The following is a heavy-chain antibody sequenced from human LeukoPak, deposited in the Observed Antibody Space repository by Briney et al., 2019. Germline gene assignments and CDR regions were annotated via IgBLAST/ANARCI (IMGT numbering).Heavy chain of an antibody. CDR1: GFTVSSNY. Sequence: GGSLRLSCAASGFTVSSNYMSWVRQAPGKGLEWVSVIYSDGSTYYADSVKGRFTISRDNSKNTLYLQMNSLRAEDTAVYYCAKGDSSWYPSGPLDYWGQGTLVTVSS. CDR3: AKGDSSWYPSGPLDY. V-gene: IGHV3-53*05. J-gene: IGHJ4*02. D-gene: IGHD6-13*01. CDR2: IYSDGST.